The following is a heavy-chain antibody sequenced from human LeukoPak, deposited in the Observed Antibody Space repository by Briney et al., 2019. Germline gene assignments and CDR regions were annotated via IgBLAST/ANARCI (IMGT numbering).Heavy chain of an antibody. CDR3: ASGGRGRIAVAGTNAFDI. CDR1: GGSFSGYY. J-gene: IGHJ3*02. Sequence: SETLSLTCAVYGGSFSGYYWSWIRQPPGKGLEWIGEINHSGSTNYNPSLKSRVTIPVDTSKNQFSLKLSSVTAADTAVYYCASGGRGRIAVAGTNAFDIWGQGTMVTVSS. CDR2: INHSGST. D-gene: IGHD6-19*01. V-gene: IGHV4-34*01.